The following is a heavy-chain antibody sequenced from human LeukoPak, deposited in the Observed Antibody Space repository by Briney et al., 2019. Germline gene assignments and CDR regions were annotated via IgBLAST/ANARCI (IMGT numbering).Heavy chain of an antibody. D-gene: IGHD3-22*01. Sequence: PSETLSLTCTVSGGSVSSGSYYWSWIRQPPGKGPEWIGYIYYSGSTNYNPSLKSRVTISVDTSKNQFSLKLSSVTAADTAVYYCARALTYYYDSSGYYDDYWGQGTLVTVSS. J-gene: IGHJ4*02. CDR3: ARALTYYYDSSGYYDDY. V-gene: IGHV4-61*01. CDR1: GGSVSSGSYY. CDR2: IYYSGST.